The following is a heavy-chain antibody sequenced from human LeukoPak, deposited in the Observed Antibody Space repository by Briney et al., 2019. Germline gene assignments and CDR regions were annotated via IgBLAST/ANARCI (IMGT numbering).Heavy chain of an antibody. J-gene: IGHJ4*02. CDR3: AKSGDYLWDY. V-gene: IGHV4-4*02. CDR1: GFTLRSYTM. D-gene: IGHD3-16*01. CDR2: IYHTGST. Sequence: GSLRLSCAASGFTLRSYTMSWVRQPPGKGLEWIGEIYHTGSTNYSPSLRSRVTMSIDKSNNQFSLNLNSVTAADTAVYYCAKSGDYLWDYWGQGTLVTVSS.